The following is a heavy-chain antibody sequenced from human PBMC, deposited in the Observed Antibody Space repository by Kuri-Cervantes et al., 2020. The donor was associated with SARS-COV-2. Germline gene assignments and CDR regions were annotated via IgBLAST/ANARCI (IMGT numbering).Heavy chain of an antibody. CDR2: IYHSGST. V-gene: IGHV4-4*02. D-gene: IGHD2-15*01. Sequence: SETLSLTCAVSGGSISSSNWWSWVRQPPGKGLEWIGEIYHSGSTNYNPSLKSRVTMSVDTSKNQFSLKLSSVTAADTAVYYCAFQDTRSGGSSWAFDIWGQGTMVTVSS. CDR3: AFQDTRSGGSSWAFDI. J-gene: IGHJ3*02. CDR1: GGSISSSNW.